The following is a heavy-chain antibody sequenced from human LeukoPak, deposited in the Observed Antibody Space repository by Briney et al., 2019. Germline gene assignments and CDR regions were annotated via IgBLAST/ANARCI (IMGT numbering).Heavy chain of an antibody. V-gene: IGHV3-30*03. CDR2: ISHDGSNT. J-gene: IGHJ2*01. Sequence: PGGSLRLSCAASGFTSSSYWMSWVRQAPGKGLDWVASISHDGSNTYIADSVRGRFTISRDNSKNILNLQMDSLRVEDTAVYYCVRDGPTYWYFDVWGRGTLVAVSS. CDR3: VRDGPTYWYFDV. CDR1: GFTSSSYW.